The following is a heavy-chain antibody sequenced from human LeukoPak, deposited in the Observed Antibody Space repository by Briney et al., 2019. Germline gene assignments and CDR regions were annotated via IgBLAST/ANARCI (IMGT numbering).Heavy chain of an antibody. CDR1: GGSISSSSYY. Sequence: PSETLSLTCTVSGGSISSSSYYWGWIRQPPGKGLEWIGSIYYSGSTYYNPSLKSRVTISVDTSKNQFSLKLSSVTAADTAVYYCARRGGNDYVWGSPDYWGQGTLVTVSS. CDR3: ARRGGNDYVWGSPDY. J-gene: IGHJ4*02. V-gene: IGHV4-39*01. CDR2: IYYSGST. D-gene: IGHD3-16*01.